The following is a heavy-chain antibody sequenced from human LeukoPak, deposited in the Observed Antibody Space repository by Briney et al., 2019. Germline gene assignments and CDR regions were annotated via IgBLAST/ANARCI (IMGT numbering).Heavy chain of an antibody. CDR1: GFTFSSCY. CDR2: ISTGSTYI. J-gene: IGHJ4*02. Sequence: GGSLRLSCVVSGFTFSSCYMNWVRQVPGKGLEWVSSISTGSTYIHYADSVKGRFTISRDNAKNSLYLQMSSLRAEGTAVYYCARDGATSHFDYWGQGTLVTVSS. V-gene: IGHV3-21*01. CDR3: ARDGATSHFDY. D-gene: IGHD1-26*01.